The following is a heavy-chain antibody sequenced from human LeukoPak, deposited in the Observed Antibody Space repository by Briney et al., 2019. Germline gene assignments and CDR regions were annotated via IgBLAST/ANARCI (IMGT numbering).Heavy chain of an antibody. J-gene: IGHJ4*02. Sequence: GGSLRLSCAASGFTFSSYWMSWVRQAPGKWLEWGANIKQDGSEKSSVDSVKGRFPISRDNAKNSLYLQMTSLRAEDTAVYYCARSRGYRSSGYIPVFDYWGQGTLVTVSS. CDR2: IKQDGSEK. CDR1: GFTFSSYW. V-gene: IGHV3-7*01. D-gene: IGHD3-22*01. CDR3: ARSRGYRSSGYIPVFDY.